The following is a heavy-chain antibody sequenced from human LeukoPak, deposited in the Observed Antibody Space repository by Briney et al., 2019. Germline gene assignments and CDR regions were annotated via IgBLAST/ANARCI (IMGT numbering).Heavy chain of an antibody. CDR2: ISWNSGSI. J-gene: IGHJ3*02. CDR3: AKGNVVVVAATAFDI. Sequence: GRSLRLSCAASGFTFDDYAMHWVRQAPGKGLEWVSGISWNSGSIGYVDSVKGRFTISRDNAKNSLYLQMNSLRAEDTALYYCAKGNVVVVAATAFDIWGQGTMVTVSS. CDR1: GFTFDDYA. V-gene: IGHV3-9*01. D-gene: IGHD2-15*01.